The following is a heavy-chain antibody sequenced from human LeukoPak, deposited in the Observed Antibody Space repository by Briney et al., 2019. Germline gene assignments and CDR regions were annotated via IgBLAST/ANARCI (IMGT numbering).Heavy chain of an antibody. CDR2: IYYSGST. D-gene: IGHD2-2*01. CDR3: ARLGGAIVVVPAASWFDP. CDR1: GGSISSYY. V-gene: IGHV4-59*08. Sequence: SETLSLTCTVSGGSISSYYWSWIRQPPGKGLEWIGYIYYSGSTNYNPSLKSRVTISVDTSKNQFSLKLSSVTAADTAVYYCARLGGAIVVVPAASWFDPWGQGTLVTVSS. J-gene: IGHJ5*02.